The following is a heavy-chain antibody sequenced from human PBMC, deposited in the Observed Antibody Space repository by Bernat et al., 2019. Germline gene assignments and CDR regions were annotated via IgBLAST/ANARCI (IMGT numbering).Heavy chain of an antibody. CDR2: ISSSSSTI. J-gene: IGHJ3*02. Sequence: EVQLVESGGGLVQPGGSLRLSCAASGFTFSSYSMNWVRQAPGKGLEWVSYISSSSSTIYYADSVKGRFTISRDNAKNSLYLQMNSLRAEDTAVYYCARDWGGGAFDIWGQGTMVTVSS. D-gene: IGHD7-27*01. CDR1: GFTFSSYS. CDR3: ARDWGGGAFDI. V-gene: IGHV3-48*01.